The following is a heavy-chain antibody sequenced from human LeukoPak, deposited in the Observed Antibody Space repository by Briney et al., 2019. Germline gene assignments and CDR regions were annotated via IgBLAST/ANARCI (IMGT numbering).Heavy chain of an antibody. CDR3: AKGGYSYGFDAFDI. J-gene: IGHJ3*02. D-gene: IGHD5-18*01. Sequence: GGSLRLSCAASGFTFSSYWMSWVRQAPGKGLEWVANIKQDGSEKYYVDSVKGRFTISRDNAKNSLYLQMNSLRAEDTAVYYCAKGGYSYGFDAFDIWGQGTMVTVSS. CDR1: GFTFSSYW. V-gene: IGHV3-7*01. CDR2: IKQDGSEK.